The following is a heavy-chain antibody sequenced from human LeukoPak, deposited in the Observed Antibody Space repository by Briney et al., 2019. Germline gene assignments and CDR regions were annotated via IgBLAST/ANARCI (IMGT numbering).Heavy chain of an antibody. Sequence: RASVKVSCKASGYTFTSYGISWVRQTPGQGLEWMGWISAYNGNTNYAQKLQGRVTMTTDTSTSTAYMELRSLRSDDTAVYYCARVGASNYDILTGYYPNYYYGMDVWGQGTTVTVSS. CDR2: ISAYNGNT. CDR3: ARVGASNYDILTGYYPNYYYGMDV. J-gene: IGHJ6*02. D-gene: IGHD3-9*01. CDR1: GYTFTSYG. V-gene: IGHV1-18*01.